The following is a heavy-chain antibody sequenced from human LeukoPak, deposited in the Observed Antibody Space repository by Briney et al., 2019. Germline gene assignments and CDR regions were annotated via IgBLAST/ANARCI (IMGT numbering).Heavy chain of an antibody. D-gene: IGHD2-2*02. CDR1: GFTFSNYW. V-gene: IGHV3-7*01. CDR2: IKQDGSEK. CDR3: ARDLRTNCSSTSCYRYYYYMDV. J-gene: IGHJ6*03. Sequence: PGGSLRLSCAASGFTFSNYWMSWVRQAPGKGLEWVANIKQDGSEKFYVDSVKGRFTISRDNAKNSLYLQMNSLRAEDTAVYYCARDLRTNCSSTSCYRYYYYMDVWGKGTTVTVSS.